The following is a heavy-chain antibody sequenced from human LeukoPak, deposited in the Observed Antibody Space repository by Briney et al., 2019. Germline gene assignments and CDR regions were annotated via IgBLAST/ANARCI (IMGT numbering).Heavy chain of an antibody. J-gene: IGHJ5*02. CDR2: INPRGGST. CDR3: AAYFMITFGGVIT. V-gene: IGHV1-46*01. D-gene: IGHD3-16*01. CDR1: GYTFTNNY. Sequence: ASVKVSCKASGYTFTNNYMHWVRQAPGQGPEWMGIINPRGGSTTYAQKFQGRVTMTRDTSTNTVYMELSSLRSEDTAVYYCAAYFMITFGGVITWGQGTLVTVSS.